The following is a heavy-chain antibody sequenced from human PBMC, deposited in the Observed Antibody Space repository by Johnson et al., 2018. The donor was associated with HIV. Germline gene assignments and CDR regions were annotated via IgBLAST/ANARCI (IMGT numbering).Heavy chain of an antibody. D-gene: IGHD2-15*01. J-gene: IGHJ3*02. V-gene: IGHV3-30*04. CDR3: ARDRAWGDNVVVAAYGAFDI. CDR1: GFTFSSYA. CDR2: ISYDGSNK. Sequence: QEQLVESGGGVVQPGRSLRLSCAASGFTFSSYAMHWVRQAPGKGLEWVAVISYDGSNKYYADSVKGRFTISRDNSKNTLYLQMNSLRAEDTAVYYCARDRAWGDNVVVAAYGAFDIWGQGTMVTVSS.